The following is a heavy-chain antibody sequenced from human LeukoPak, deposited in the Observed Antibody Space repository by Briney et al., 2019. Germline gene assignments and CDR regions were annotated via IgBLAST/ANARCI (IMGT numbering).Heavy chain of an antibody. CDR1: GDSISSRTYA. Sequence: SETLSLTCTVSGDSISSRTYAWGWIRQPPGEGLEWIGSIYYSETTQYNPSLKTRVTISVDTSKNQFSLKLSSVTAADTAEYYCARHVGDVYTALDFWGQGTLVTVSS. J-gene: IGHJ4*02. CDR3: ARHVGDVYTALDF. CDR2: IYYSETT. V-gene: IGHV4-39*01. D-gene: IGHD5-24*01.